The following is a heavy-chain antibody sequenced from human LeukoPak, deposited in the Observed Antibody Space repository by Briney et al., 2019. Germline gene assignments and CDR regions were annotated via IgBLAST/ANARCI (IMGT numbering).Heavy chain of an antibody. CDR3: ARESLAWGSGWAYYYYYGMDV. V-gene: IGHV4-59*01. CDR1: GGXLSSYY. D-gene: IGHD6-19*01. J-gene: IGHJ6*02. Sequence: SETLSLTCTVSGGXLSSYYWSWIRQPPGKGLEWIAYIYYSGSTNYNPSLKSRVTIAVDTSKNQFSLKLSSVTAADTAVYYCARESLAWGSGWAYYYYYGMDVWGQGTTVTVSS. CDR2: IYYSGST.